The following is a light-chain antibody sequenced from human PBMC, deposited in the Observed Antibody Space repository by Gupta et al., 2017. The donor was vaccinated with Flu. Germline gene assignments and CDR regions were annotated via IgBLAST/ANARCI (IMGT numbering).Light chain of an antibody. CDR2: LGS. CDR3: MQALQTPYS. CDR1: QSLLHTNGYKY. J-gene: IGKJ2*03. V-gene: IGKV2-28*01. Sequence: DIVMTQSQLSLPVTPGEPASISCRSSQSLLHTNGYKYLDWYLQKPGQSPQLLIYLGSNRASGVPDRFSGSGSGADFTLKISRVEAEDVGVYYCMQALQTPYSFGQGTKLEIK.